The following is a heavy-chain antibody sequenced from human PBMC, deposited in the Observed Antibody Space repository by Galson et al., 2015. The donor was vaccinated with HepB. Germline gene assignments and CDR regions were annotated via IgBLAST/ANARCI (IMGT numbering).Heavy chain of an antibody. CDR3: AKDSLGSETFGYLDY. V-gene: IGHV3-23*01. J-gene: IGHJ4*02. CDR2: VSGSGGRT. D-gene: IGHD3-10*01. Sequence: SLRLSCAASGFTFNNYGMSWGRQAPGKGLEWVPTVSGSGGRTFYADSVKGRFTISRDNSKNTLYLQINSLRAEDTAVYYCAKDSLGSETFGYLDYWGQGTLVSVSS. CDR1: GFTFNNYG.